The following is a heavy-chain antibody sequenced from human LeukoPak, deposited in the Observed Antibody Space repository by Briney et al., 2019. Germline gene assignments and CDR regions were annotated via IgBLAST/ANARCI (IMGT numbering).Heavy chain of an antibody. CDR2: ISYSGST. V-gene: IGHV4-59*11. CDR1: GGSISSHY. D-gene: IGHD1-20*01. Sequence: SETLSLTCNVSGGSISSHYWSWIRQPPGKGLEWIGYISYSGSTKYNPSLKSRVTISADTSKNQVSLSLTSVTAADTAVYYCARETISGTTGLDYWGQGTLVTVSS. J-gene: IGHJ4*02. CDR3: ARETISGTTGLDY.